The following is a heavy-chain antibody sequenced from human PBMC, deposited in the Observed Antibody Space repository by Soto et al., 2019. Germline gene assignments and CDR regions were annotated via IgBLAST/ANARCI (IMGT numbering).Heavy chain of an antibody. Sequence: PSETXSLTCTVSVCSSIIYYFILIRHSAGKGLEWIGRIYNGGNTQYNPSLKSRVTMSADTSKNQFSLRLNSVTAADTAVYYCERDGSERYGLEVWGQGTTVNVYS. V-gene: IGHV4-4*07. D-gene: IGHD3-16*02. CDR1: VCSSIIYY. J-gene: IGHJ6*01. CDR2: IYNGGNT. CDR3: ERDGSERYGLEV.